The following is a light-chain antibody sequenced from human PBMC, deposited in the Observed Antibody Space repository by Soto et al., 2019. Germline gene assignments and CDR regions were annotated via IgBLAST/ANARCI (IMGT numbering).Light chain of an antibody. CDR3: QQYNDWPQS. Sequence: EVVLTQTPGTLSGSRGERATLSCRVSQNINSNLAWYKQNAGQPPRLLIYGATARATGIPARFSGSGSGTEFTLTISSLQSEDFAVYFCQQYNDWPQSFGPGTKVDIK. V-gene: IGKV3-15*01. CDR2: GAT. J-gene: IGKJ3*01. CDR1: QNINSN.